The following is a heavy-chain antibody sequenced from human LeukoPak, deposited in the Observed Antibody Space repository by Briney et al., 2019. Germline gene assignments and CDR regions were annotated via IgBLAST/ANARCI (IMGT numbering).Heavy chain of an antibody. D-gene: IGHD3-10*01. V-gene: IGHV3-30*04. CDR2: ISYDGSNK. Sequence: GGSLRLSCAASGFTFSSYAMHWVRQAPGKGLEWVAVISYDGSNKYYADSVKDRFTISRDNSKNTLYLQMNSLRAEDTAVYYCASSSIRGVLKASLDYWGQGTLVTVSS. CDR1: GFTFSSYA. CDR3: ASSSIRGVLKASLDY. J-gene: IGHJ4*02.